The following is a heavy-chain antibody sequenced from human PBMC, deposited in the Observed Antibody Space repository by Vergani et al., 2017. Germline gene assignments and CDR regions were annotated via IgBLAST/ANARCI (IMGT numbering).Heavy chain of an antibody. J-gene: IGHJ2*01. CDR3: AKDHYDFWSGYPNLSPFDL. CDR2: ISWNSGSI. Sequence: VQVVQSGAEVKKSGASVKVSCKTSGYTFSNYYMHWVRQAPGKGLEWVSGISWNSGSIGYADSVKGRFTISRDNAKNSLYLQMNSLRAEDTALYYCAKDHYDFWSGYPNLSPFDLWGRGTLVTVSS. CDR1: GYTFSNYY. V-gene: IGHV3-9*01. D-gene: IGHD3-3*01.